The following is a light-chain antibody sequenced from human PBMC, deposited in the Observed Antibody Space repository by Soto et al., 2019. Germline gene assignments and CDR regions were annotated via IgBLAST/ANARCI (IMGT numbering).Light chain of an antibody. V-gene: IGLV2-8*01. CDR1: SGDIGYYNY. CDR3: SSFAGVSTV. CDR2: EVT. J-gene: IGLJ1*01. Sequence: QSVLTQPPSASGSPGQSVTISCTGTSGDIGYYNYVSWYQQHPGKAPKLLIYEVTKRPSGVPDRFSGSKSGNTASLTVSGLQAEDEADYYCSSFAGVSTVFGTGTKLTVL.